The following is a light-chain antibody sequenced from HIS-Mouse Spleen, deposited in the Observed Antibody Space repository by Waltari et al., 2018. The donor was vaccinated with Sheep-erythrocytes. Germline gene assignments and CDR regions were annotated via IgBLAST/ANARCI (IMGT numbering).Light chain of an antibody. Sequence: QSALTQPRSVSGSPGHSVPLPCTGTSRAVGGYNYVSWYQQHPGKAPKLMIYDVSKRPSGVPDRFSGSKSGNTASLTISGLQAEDEADYYCCSYAGSYNHVFATGTKVTVL. V-gene: IGLV2-11*01. CDR1: SRAVGGYNY. CDR3: CSYAGSYNHV. J-gene: IGLJ1*01. CDR2: DVS.